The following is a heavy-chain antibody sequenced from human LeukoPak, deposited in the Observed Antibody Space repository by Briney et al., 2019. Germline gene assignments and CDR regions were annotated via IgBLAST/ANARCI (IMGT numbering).Heavy chain of an antibody. CDR3: ARVNRAEGDY. CDR2: INHSGST. Sequence: SETLSLTCAVYGGSFSGYYWSWIRQPPGKGLEWIGEINHSGSTNYNPSLKSRVTISVDTSKNQFSLKLSSVTAADTAVYYCARVNRAEGDYWGQGTLVTVSS. D-gene: IGHD1-14*01. V-gene: IGHV4-34*01. J-gene: IGHJ4*02. CDR1: GGSFSGYY.